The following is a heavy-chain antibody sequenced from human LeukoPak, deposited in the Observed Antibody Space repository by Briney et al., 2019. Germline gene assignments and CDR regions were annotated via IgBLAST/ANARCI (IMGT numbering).Heavy chain of an antibody. CDR1: GYTLTELS. Sequence: ASVNVSCKVSGYTLTELSMHWVRQAPGKGLEWMGGFDPEDGETIYAQKFQGRVTMTEDTSTDTAYMELSSLRSEDTAVYYCAPVSYYYGSGSRAFDIWGQGTMVTVSS. D-gene: IGHD3-10*01. CDR3: APVSYYYGSGSRAFDI. CDR2: FDPEDGET. J-gene: IGHJ3*02. V-gene: IGHV1-24*01.